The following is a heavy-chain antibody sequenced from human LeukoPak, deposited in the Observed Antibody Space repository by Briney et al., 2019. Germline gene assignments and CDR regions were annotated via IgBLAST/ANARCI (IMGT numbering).Heavy chain of an antibody. D-gene: IGHD3-10*01. CDR2: ISSSSSYI. CDR3: ARGSGLVVRGDYFDY. V-gene: IGHV3-21*01. CDR1: GFTFSSYS. Sequence: GGSLRLSCAASGFTFSSYSMNWVRQAPGKGLEWVSSISSSSSYIYYADSVKGRVTISRDNSKNMVYLQMNSLRGEDTAVYYCARGSGLVVRGDYFDYWGQGTLVTVSS. J-gene: IGHJ4*02.